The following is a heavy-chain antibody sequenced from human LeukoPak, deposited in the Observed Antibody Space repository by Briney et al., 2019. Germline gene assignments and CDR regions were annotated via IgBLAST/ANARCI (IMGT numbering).Heavy chain of an antibody. J-gene: IGHJ1*01. CDR3: ARGPSRSSGFFEEYFQP. V-gene: IGHV4-59*01. Sequence: SETLSLTCTVSGGSISSYYWSWIRQPPGKGLEWIGYIYYSGSTNYNPSLKSRVTISVDTSKNQFSLKLISVTAADTAVYYCARGPSRSSGFFEEYFQPWGQGNPVNVSS. CDR1: GGSISSYY. D-gene: IGHD6-13*01. CDR2: IYYSGST.